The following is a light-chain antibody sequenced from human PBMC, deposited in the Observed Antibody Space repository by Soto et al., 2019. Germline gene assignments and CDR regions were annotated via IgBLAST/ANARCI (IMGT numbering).Light chain of an antibody. CDR2: DAS. J-gene: IGKJ4*01. CDR1: QSVSSY. V-gene: IGKV3-11*01. CDR3: QQFSRPPLT. Sequence: EIVLTQSPATLSLSPGERATLSCRASQSVSSYLAWYQQKPGQAPRLLIYDASNRATGIPARFSGSGSGTDFTLTISRLEPEDFAVYFCQQFSRPPLTFGGGTKVDIK.